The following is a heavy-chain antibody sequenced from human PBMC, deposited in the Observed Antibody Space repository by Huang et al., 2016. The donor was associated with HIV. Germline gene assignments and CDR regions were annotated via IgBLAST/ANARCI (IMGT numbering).Heavy chain of an antibody. J-gene: IGHJ6*03. CDR3: ASRTTVTTTSNYHYFYMDV. CDR1: GGSISSSSYY. CDR2: IYYGGNG. Sequence: QLQLQESGPGLVKPSETLSLTCTVSGGSISSSSYYWGWIRQSPGKGLEWIGSIYYGGNGYYNPSLKSRVSMSVDRSSNQFSLKMHSVTAADTAVYYCASRTTVTTTSNYHYFYMDVWGKGTTVIVSS. V-gene: IGHV4-39*01. D-gene: IGHD4-17*01.